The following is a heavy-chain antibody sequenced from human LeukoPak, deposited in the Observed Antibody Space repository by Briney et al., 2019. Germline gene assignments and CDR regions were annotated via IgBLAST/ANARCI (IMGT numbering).Heavy chain of an antibody. J-gene: IGHJ4*02. Sequence: PGGSLRLSCTASGFTFSNFWMGWVRQAPGKGLEWVANIKQDETEKFYLGSVKGRFTISRDNAKNSLYLQMNSLRAEDTAVYYCARSIVGATTLDYWGQGTLVTVSS. V-gene: IGHV3-7*01. D-gene: IGHD1-26*01. CDR1: GFTFSNFW. CDR2: IKQDETEK. CDR3: ARSIVGATTLDY.